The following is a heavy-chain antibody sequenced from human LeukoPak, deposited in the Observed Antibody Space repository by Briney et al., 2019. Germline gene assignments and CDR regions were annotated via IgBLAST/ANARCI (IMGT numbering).Heavy chain of an antibody. Sequence: GRSLRLSCAASGFTFSSYGMHWVRQAPGKGLEWVSVIWYDGSNKCYADSVKGRFTISRDNSKNTLYLQMNSLRAEDTAVYYCARDYYDSSGYPNWFDPWGQGTLVTVSS. D-gene: IGHD3-22*01. CDR1: GFTFSSYG. CDR3: ARDYYDSSGYPNWFDP. J-gene: IGHJ5*02. V-gene: IGHV3-33*08. CDR2: IWYDGSNK.